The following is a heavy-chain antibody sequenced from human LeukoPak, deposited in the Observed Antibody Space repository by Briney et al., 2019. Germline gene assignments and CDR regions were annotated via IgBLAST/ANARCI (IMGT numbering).Heavy chain of an antibody. J-gene: IGHJ4*02. CDR1: GFSFNNAW. D-gene: IGHD6-13*01. V-gene: IGHV3-15*07. Sequence: GGSLRLSCAASGFSFNNAWMNWVRQAPGKGLEWVGRIKGKTDGGPPDYAAPVKGRFTISRDDSKNTLYLQMNSLKTEDTAVYYCTTEAGYSSTWPFDYWGQGTLVTVSS. CDR2: IKGKTDGGPP. CDR3: TTEAGYSSTWPFDY.